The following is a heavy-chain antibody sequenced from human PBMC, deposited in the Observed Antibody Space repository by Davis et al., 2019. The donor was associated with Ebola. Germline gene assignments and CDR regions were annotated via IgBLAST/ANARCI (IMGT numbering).Heavy chain of an antibody. J-gene: IGHJ4*02. CDR2: VHNSGTT. CDR3: ARHVAHGSGTEALDY. D-gene: IGHD3-10*01. CDR1: GDSVSSSY. V-gene: IGHV4-59*08. Sequence: MPSETLSLTCTVSGDSVSSSYWSWVRQPPGRGLEWIGYVHNSGTTRYNPSLKSRVTISADTSSNNFSLILSAVTAADAAAYSCARHVAHGSGTEALDYWGQGTLVTVSS.